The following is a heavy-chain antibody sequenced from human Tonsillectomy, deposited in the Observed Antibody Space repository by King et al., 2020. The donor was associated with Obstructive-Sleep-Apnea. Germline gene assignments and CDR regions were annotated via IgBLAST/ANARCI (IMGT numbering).Heavy chain of an antibody. Sequence: QLVQSGGGVVQPGRSLRLSCATSRFTFSSYCMHWVRQAPGKGLEWVAVISYDGSNKHYADFVKGRFTISRDNSKKTLYLQMNSLGAEDTAVYYCAKANYRDYSLAYWGQGTLVTVPS. J-gene: IGHJ4*02. CDR3: AKANYRDYSLAY. CDR1: RFTFSSYC. D-gene: IGHD4-17*01. V-gene: IGHV3-30*18. CDR2: ISYDGSNK.